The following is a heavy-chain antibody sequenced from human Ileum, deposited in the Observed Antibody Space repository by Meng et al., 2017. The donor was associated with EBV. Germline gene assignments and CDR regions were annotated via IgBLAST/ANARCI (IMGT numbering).Heavy chain of an antibody. CDR3: ASSDYYRSDY. CDR1: GGSISRSDW. D-gene: IGHD3-22*01. V-gene: IGHV4-4*02. CDR2: TSHSGST. J-gene: IGHJ4*02. Sequence: QVQPQGSGPGLVKPSETLSLTCAVSGGSISRSDWWSWVRQPPGKGLEWIGETSHSGSTNYSPSLKSRVTISLDKSKNQLSLKLNSVTAADTAVYYCASSDYYRSDYWGQGTLVTVSS.